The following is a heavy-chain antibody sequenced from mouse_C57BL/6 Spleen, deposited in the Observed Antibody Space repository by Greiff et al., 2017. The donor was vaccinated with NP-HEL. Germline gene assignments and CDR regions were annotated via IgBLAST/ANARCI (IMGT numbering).Heavy chain of an antibody. J-gene: IGHJ4*01. CDR1: GYTFTDYN. V-gene: IGHV1-22*01. CDR3: APIYYGTYYAMDY. CDR2: INPNNGGT. Sequence: EVQLQQSGPELVKPGASVKMSCKASGYTFTDYNMHWVKQSHGKSLEWIGYINPNNGGTSYNQKFKGKATLTVNKSSSTAYMELRSLTSEDSAVYYCAPIYYGTYYAMDYWGQGTSVTVSS. D-gene: IGHD2-1*01.